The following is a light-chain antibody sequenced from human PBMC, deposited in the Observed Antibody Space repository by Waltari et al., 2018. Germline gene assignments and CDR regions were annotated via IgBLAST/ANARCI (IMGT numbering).Light chain of an antibody. J-gene: IGKJ1*01. CDR1: QSVRKY. V-gene: IGKV3-20*01. CDR3: QKYDRLPAT. Sequence: EIVLTQSPGTLSLSPGARATLSCRGSQSVRKYLAWYQQKPGQAPRLLIYETSIRATGIPDRFSGSVFGTDFSLTISSLDPEDFAVYFCQKYDRLPATFGQGTRVEIK. CDR2: ETS.